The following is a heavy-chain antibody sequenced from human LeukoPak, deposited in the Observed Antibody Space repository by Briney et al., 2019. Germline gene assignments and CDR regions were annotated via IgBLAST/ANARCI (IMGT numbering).Heavy chain of an antibody. CDR2: IYYSGST. CDR3: ARGTLTKGYFDL. J-gene: IGHJ2*01. D-gene: IGHD2-2*01. V-gene: IGHV4-59*01. CDR1: GGSISSYY. Sequence: SETLSLTCTVSGGSISSYYWSWIRQPPGKGLEWIGYIYYSGSTNYNPSLKSRVAISVDTSKNQFSLKLSSVTAADTAVYYCARGTLTKGYFDLWGRGTLVTVSS.